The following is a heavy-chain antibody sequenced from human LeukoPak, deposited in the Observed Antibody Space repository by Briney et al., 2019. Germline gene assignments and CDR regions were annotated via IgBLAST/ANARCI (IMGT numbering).Heavy chain of an antibody. CDR2: INHSGST. CDR3: ASGLYCSGGSCYSGVYYYYYGMDV. D-gene: IGHD2-15*01. J-gene: IGHJ6*02. Sequence: SETLSLTCAVYGGSFSGYYWSWIRQPPGKGLEWIGEINHSGSTNYNPSLKSRVTISVDTSKNQFSLKLSSVTAADTAVYYCASGLYCSGGSCYSGVYYYYYGMDVWGQGTTVTVSS. V-gene: IGHV4-34*01. CDR1: GGSFSGYY.